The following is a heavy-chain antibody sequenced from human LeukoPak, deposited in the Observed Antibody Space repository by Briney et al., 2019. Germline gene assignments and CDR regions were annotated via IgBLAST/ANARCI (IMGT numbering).Heavy chain of an antibody. Sequence: PGRSLRLSCAVSGFTFTTHWMNWVRQAPGKGLEWVANIEQDGGEKNYVDSVKGRFTISRDNAKNSLFLQMNSLRVEDTAVYYCAAGAGWLIDYWGQGTLVTVSS. D-gene: IGHD6-19*01. CDR2: IEQDGGEK. CDR1: GFTFTTHW. J-gene: IGHJ4*02. V-gene: IGHV3-7*03. CDR3: AAGAGWLIDY.